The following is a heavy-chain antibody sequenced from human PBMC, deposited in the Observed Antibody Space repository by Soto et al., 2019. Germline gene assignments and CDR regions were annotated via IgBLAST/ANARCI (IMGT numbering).Heavy chain of an antibody. Sequence: EVQLLESGGGLIQPGGSLRLSCAASGFIFSSYIMTWVRQAPGKGLECVSGMSGSGDSIYYANSVKGRFTISRDNSQNTLYLQMHSLRAEHTAVYYCAKAVPIRSGSRALFDDWGQGTLGSVSS. V-gene: IGHV3-23*01. J-gene: IGHJ4*02. CDR3: AKAVPIRSGSRALFDD. CDR2: MSGSGDSI. D-gene: IGHD1-26*01. CDR1: GFIFSSYI.